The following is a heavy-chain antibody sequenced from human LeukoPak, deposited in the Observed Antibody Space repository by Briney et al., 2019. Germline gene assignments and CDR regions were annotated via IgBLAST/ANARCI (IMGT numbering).Heavy chain of an antibody. CDR2: IYHSGST. D-gene: IGHD3-3*01. CDR3: ARQYQLRFLEWSSPYIWFDP. J-gene: IGHJ5*02. CDR1: GYSISSGYY. Sequence: SETLSLTCAVSGYSISSGYYWGWIRQPPGKGLEWIGSIYHSGSTYYNPSLKSRVTISVDTSKNQFSLKLSSVTAADTAVYYCARQYQLRFLEWSSPYIWFDPRGQGTLVTVSS. V-gene: IGHV4-38-2*01.